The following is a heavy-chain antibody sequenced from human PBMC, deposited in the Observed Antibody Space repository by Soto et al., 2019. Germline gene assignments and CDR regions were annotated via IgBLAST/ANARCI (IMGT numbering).Heavy chain of an antibody. CDR2: IYTNGNT. Sequence: QVQLQESGPGLVKPSETLSLTCTVSGDSISNYYLSWIRQPAGKGLEWLGRIYTNGNTNYNPPLKSRLSMSVNTSKNQFSLKWRSVTAADTALYYCARDNIVSKGYGMDVWGQGTTVTVSS. CDR3: ARDNIVSKGYGMDV. D-gene: IGHD5-12*01. J-gene: IGHJ6*02. CDR1: GDSISNYY. V-gene: IGHV4-4*07.